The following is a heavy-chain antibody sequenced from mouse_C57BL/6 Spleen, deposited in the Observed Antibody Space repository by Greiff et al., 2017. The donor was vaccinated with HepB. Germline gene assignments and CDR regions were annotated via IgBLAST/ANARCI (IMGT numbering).Heavy chain of an antibody. CDR3: AKNHYGSIYYFDY. J-gene: IGHJ2*01. CDR1: GFSLTSYG. D-gene: IGHD1-1*01. Sequence: QVQLKESGPGLVQPSQSLSITCTVSGFSLTSYGVHWVRQSPGKGLEWLGVIWRGGSTDYNAAFMSRLSITKDNSKSQVFFKMNSLQADDTAIYYCAKNHYGSIYYFDYWGQGTTLTVSS. CDR2: IWRGGST. V-gene: IGHV2-5*01.